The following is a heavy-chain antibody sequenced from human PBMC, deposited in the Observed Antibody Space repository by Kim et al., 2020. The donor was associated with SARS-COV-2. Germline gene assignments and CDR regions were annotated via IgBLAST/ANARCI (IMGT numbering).Heavy chain of an antibody. J-gene: IGHJ4*02. CDR3: ARGPNYSPFDY. Sequence: IYYADSLRGRFTTSRDNDKNSLYLQMNSLRAEDTAVYYCARGPNYSPFDYWGQGTLVTVSS. V-gene: IGHV3-48*03. CDR2: I. D-gene: IGHD4-4*01.